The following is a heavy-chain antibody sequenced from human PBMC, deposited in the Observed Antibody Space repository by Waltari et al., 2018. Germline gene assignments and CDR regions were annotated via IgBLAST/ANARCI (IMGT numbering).Heavy chain of an antibody. D-gene: IGHD3-22*01. CDR1: GYSISIDYY. J-gene: IGHJ4*02. V-gene: IGHV4-38-2*01. Sequence: QVQLQESGPGLVKPSETLSLTCAVSGYSISIDYYWGWIRQPPGKGLEWIATIYHSGSIYYSPSLKSRVTISLDTSENQFSLKLTSVTAADTAVYYCARMPHYYYDASAYDYWGQGALVTVSS. CDR3: ARMPHYYYDASAYDY. CDR2: IYHSGSI.